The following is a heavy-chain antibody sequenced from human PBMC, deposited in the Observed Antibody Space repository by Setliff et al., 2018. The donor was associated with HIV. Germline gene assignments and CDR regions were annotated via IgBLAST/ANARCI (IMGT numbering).Heavy chain of an antibody. J-gene: IGHJ4*02. CDR2: INHSGST. CDR1: GGSFSGYY. V-gene: IGHV4-34*01. CDR3: ARTTGGGYDYPFGY. D-gene: IGHD5-12*01. Sequence: ETLSLTCAVYGGSFSGYYWSWIRRPPGKGLEWIGEINHSGSTNYNPSLKSRVTISVDTSKNQFSLKLSSVTAADTAVYYCARTTGGGYDYPFGYWGQGTLVTVSS.